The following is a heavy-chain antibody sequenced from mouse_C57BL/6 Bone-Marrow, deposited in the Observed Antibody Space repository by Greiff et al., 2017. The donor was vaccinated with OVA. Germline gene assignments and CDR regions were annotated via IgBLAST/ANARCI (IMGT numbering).Heavy chain of an antibody. CDR3: ARDYSFDY. CDR1: GFTFSSYA. Sequence: DVMLVESGGGLVKPGGSLKLSCAASGFTFSSYAMSWVRQTPEKRLEWVATISDGGSYTYYPDNVKGRFTISRDNAKNNLYLQMSHLKSEDTAMYYCARDYSFDYWGQGTTLTVSS. CDR2: ISDGGSYT. V-gene: IGHV5-4*01. J-gene: IGHJ2*01.